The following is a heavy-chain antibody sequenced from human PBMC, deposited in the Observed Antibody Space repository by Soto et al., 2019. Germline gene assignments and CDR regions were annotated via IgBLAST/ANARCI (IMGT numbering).Heavy chain of an antibody. D-gene: IGHD1-1*01. CDR3: VRDGTKTLRDWFDP. CDR1: GASISGYY. J-gene: IGHJ5*02. CDR2: IYATGTT. V-gene: IGHV4-4*07. Sequence: ETLSLTCTVSGASISGYYWSWIRKSAGKGLEWIGRIYATGTTDYNPSLKSRVMMSVDTSKKQFSLRLRSVTAADTAVYYCVRDGTKTLRDWFDPWGQGISVTVS.